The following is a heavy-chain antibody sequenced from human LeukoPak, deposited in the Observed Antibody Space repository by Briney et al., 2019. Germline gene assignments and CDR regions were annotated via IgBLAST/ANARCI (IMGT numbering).Heavy chain of an antibody. D-gene: IGHD5-12*01. CDR1: GFTVSSNY. CDR2: IYSGGST. Sequence: GGSLRLSCAASGFTVSSNYMSWVRQAPGKGLEWASVIYSGGSTYYADSVKGRFTISRDNSKNTLYLQMNSLRAEDTAVYYCARDPGYSGYVGFDYWGQGTLVTVSS. CDR3: ARDPGYSGYVGFDY. V-gene: IGHV3-53*01. J-gene: IGHJ4*02.